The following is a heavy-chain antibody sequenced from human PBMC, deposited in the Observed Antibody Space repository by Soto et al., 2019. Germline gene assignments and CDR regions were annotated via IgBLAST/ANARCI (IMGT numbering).Heavy chain of an antibody. CDR2: ISSSGSRT. CDR3: ADQEVSEAVCVTVGYSSGYSSAGAFDI. D-gene: IGHD6-25*01. CDR1: GFTFSSYS. J-gene: IGHJ3*02. Sequence: GGSLRLSCAASGFTFSSYSMNWVRQAPGKGLEWVSCISSSGSRTHYADSVKGRFIISRDNSRNFLKLHHNVLLTKAAWTGTIADQEVSEAVCVTVGYSSGYSSAGAFDIWGQGTMVTVSS. V-gene: IGHV3-48*01.